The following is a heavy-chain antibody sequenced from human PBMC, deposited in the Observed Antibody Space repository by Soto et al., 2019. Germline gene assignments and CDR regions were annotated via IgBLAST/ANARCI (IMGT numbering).Heavy chain of an antibody. Sequence: GSLRPSCVASGLTFGSRAMTWVRQAPGEGLQWVSTITDTGGDAKYADSVRGRFVISRDNSKKTLYLQMTSLTAEDSAMYYCARGSTDSYPGSRIFDFWGRVTLVTVCS. CDR2: ITDTGGDA. J-gene: IGHJ4*02. D-gene: IGHD3-10*01. CDR3: ARGSTDSYPGSRIFDF. V-gene: IGHV3-23*01. CDR1: GLTFGSRA.